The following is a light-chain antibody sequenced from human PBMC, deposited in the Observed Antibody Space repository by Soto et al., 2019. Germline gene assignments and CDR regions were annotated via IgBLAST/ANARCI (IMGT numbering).Light chain of an antibody. CDR1: SSDIGGYNY. Sequence: QSVLTQPASVSGSPGQSITISCTGGSSDIGGYNYVSWYQQHPGKAPKLMIYDVSNRPSGVSSRFSGSKSGNTASLTISGLQAEDEADYYCNSYTSSTTPYVVFGGGTKVTVL. CDR3: NSYTSSTTPYVV. V-gene: IGLV2-14*03. CDR2: DVS. J-gene: IGLJ2*01.